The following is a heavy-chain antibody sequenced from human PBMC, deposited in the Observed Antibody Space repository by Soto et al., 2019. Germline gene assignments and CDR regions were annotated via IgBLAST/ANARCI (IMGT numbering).Heavy chain of an antibody. CDR3: ARDRNRLLKAFDI. Sequence: HPGGSLRLSCAASGFTFSSYSMNWVRQAPGKGLEWVSYISSSSSTIYYADSVKGRFTISRDNAKNSLYLQMNSLRAEDTAVYYCARDRNRLLKAFDIWGQGTMVTVSS. D-gene: IGHD5-18*01. J-gene: IGHJ3*02. CDR1: GFTFSSYS. V-gene: IGHV3-48*01. CDR2: ISSSSSTI.